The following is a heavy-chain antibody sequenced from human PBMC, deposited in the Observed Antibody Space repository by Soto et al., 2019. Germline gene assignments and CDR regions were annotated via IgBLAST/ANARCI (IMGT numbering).Heavy chain of an antibody. D-gene: IGHD5-12*01. Sequence: EVQLLEPGGGLVQPGGSLRLSCAASGFTFSSYAMSWVRQAPGKGLEWVSAISGSGGTTYYADSVKGRFTISRDNSKNTLYLQMNSLRVEDSAVYYCAKTRGYSGYDSIDYWGQGTLVTVSS. CDR1: GFTFSSYA. V-gene: IGHV3-23*01. J-gene: IGHJ4*02. CDR3: AKTRGYSGYDSIDY. CDR2: ISGSGGTT.